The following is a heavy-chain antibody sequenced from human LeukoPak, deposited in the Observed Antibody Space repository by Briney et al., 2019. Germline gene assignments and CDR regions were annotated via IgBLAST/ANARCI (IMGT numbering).Heavy chain of an antibody. CDR3: ARTVYYMDV. Sequence: PSETLSLTCAVYGGSFSDYSWTWIRQPPGKGLEWIGEINHSGSTNYNPSLTSRVTISVDTSKNQFSLKLSSVTAADTAVYYCARTVYYMDVWGKGTTVTVSS. CDR2: INHSGST. J-gene: IGHJ6*03. CDR1: GGSFSDYS. V-gene: IGHV4-34*01. D-gene: IGHD4-11*01.